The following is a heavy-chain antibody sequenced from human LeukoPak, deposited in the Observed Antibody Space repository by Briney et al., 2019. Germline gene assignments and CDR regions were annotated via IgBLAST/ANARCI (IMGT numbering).Heavy chain of an antibody. CDR2: ISYEGVEK. D-gene: IGHD3-9*01. CDR3: AREGHYDILTGYSPLEYYFYYMDV. Sequence: GRSLRLSCEPSGYTFSNYGLHWVRQTPGKGVEWVAAISYEGVEKHYTHSVKGRFTISRDNSESTLYLQMNSLRAEDTALYYCAREGHYDILTGYSPLEYYFYYMDVWGKGTTVTVSS. V-gene: IGHV3-30*04. CDR1: GYTFSNYG. J-gene: IGHJ6*03.